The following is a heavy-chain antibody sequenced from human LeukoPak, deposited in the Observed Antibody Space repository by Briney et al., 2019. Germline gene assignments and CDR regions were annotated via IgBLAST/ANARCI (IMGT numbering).Heavy chain of an antibody. Sequence: SETLSLTCTVSGGSLSSYYWSWIRQPPGKGLEWIGYIYYSGSTNYNPSLKSRVTISVDTSKNQFSLKLSSVTAADTAVYYCARELADFDAFDIWGQGTMVTVSS. CDR1: GGSLSSYY. D-gene: IGHD1-1*01. V-gene: IGHV4-59*01. J-gene: IGHJ3*02. CDR3: ARELADFDAFDI. CDR2: IYYSGST.